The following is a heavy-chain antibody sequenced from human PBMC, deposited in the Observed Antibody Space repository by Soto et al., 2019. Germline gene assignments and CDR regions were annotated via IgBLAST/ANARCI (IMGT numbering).Heavy chain of an antibody. CDR2: VSGSGGST. CDR1: GFTFSSYA. D-gene: IGHD3-9*01. Sequence: EVQLLESGGGLVQPGGSLRLSCAASGFTFSSYAMSWVRQAPGKGLEWVSTVSGSGGSTYYADSVKGRFTISRDKFKNTLYLQMNSLRAEDTAVYYCAKGLYFDWLPTDYWGQGTLVTVSS. J-gene: IGHJ4*02. V-gene: IGHV3-23*01. CDR3: AKGLYFDWLPTDY.